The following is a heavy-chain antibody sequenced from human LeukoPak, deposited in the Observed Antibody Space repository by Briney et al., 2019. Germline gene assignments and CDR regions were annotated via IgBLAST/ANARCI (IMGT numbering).Heavy chain of an antibody. D-gene: IGHD3-10*01. CDR3: TTQRSRITMVRGVIRSDH. CDR1: GFTVSSNY. V-gene: IGHV3-53*04. CDR2: IYSGGST. Sequence: GGSLRLSCAASGFTVSSNYMSWVRQAPGKGLEWVSVIYSGGSTYYADSVKGRFTISRHNSKNTLYLQMNSLRAEDTAVYYCTTQRSRITMVRGVIRSDHWGQGTLVTVSS. J-gene: IGHJ4*02.